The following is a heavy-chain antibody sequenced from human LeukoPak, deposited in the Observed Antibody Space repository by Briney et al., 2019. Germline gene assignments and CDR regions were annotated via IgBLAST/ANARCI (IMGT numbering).Heavy chain of an antibody. CDR3: TTDRNLYYYGSGSYYNYFDY. CDR1: GFTLSNAS. V-gene: IGHV3-15*01. CDR2: TKSKTDGGKT. J-gene: IGHJ4*02. Sequence: GGSLRLSCAAAGFTLSNASMSWVRQAPGKGLEWVGRTKSKTDGGKTDYAAPVKGRFTISRDDSKNTLYLQMDSLKTEDTAVYYCTTDRNLYYYGSGSYYNYFDYWGQGTLVTVSS. D-gene: IGHD3-10*01.